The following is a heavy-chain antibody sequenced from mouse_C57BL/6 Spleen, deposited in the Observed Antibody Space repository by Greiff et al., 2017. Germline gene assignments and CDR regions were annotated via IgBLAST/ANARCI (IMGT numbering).Heavy chain of an antibody. J-gene: IGHJ4*01. CDR2: IYPRSGNT. CDR3: ARIYYWSSGAAMDY. D-gene: IGHD1-1*01. V-gene: IGHV1-81*01. CDR1: GYTFTSYG. Sequence: VQLQQSGAELARPGASVKLSCKASGYTFTSYGISWVKQRTGQGLEWIGEIYPRSGNTYYNEKFKGKATLTADKSSSTAYMELRSLTSEDSAVYFCARIYYWSSGAAMDYWGQGTSVTVSS.